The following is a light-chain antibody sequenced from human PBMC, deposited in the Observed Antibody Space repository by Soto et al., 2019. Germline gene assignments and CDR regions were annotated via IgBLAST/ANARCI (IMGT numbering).Light chain of an antibody. CDR2: EVT. CDR1: SSDVGGYDY. J-gene: IGLJ1*01. V-gene: IGLV2-14*01. CDR3: SSLTSGSTRV. Sequence: QSALTQPASVSGSPGQSITISCTGTSSDVGGYDYVSWYQQHPDKAPKLIVYEVTHRPSGVSNRFSGSKSGNTASLTISGLQAEDEADYYSSSLTSGSTRVFGTGTKLTVL.